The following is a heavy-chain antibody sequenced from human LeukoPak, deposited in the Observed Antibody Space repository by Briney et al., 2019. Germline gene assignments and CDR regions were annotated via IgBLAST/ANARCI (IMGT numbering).Heavy chain of an antibody. CDR3: AKALKIRWDITMVRGSTYYYYYMDV. D-gene: IGHD3-10*01. CDR1: GFTFSSYA. V-gene: IGHV3-23*01. CDR2: ISGSGGST. Sequence: PGGSLRLSCAASGFTFSSYAMSWVRQAPGKGLEWVSAISGSGGSTYYADSVKGRFTISRDNSKNTLYLQMNSLRAEDTAVYYCAKALKIRWDITMVRGSTYYYYYMDVWGKGTTVTVSS. J-gene: IGHJ6*03.